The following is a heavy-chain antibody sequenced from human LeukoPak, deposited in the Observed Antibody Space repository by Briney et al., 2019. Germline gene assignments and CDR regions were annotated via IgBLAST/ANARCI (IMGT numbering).Heavy chain of an antibody. Sequence: GGSLRLSCAASGFTFSSYAMSWVRQAPGKGLEWVSGMSDSGFSSYYADSVKGRFTISRDNSKNTLYLQMNSLRAEDTAVYYCAKASAGSSWYLGDDYWGQGSLVTVSS. V-gene: IGHV3-23*01. CDR2: MSDSGFSS. J-gene: IGHJ4*02. CDR3: AKASAGSSWYLGDDY. D-gene: IGHD6-13*01. CDR1: GFTFSSYA.